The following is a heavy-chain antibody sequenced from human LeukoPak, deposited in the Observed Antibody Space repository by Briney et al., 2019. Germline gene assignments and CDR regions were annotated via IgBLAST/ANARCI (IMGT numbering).Heavy chain of an antibody. CDR2: IWYDGSNK. J-gene: IGHJ4*02. CDR3: ARDTSVGALSDFDY. V-gene: IGHV3-33*01. D-gene: IGHD1-26*01. Sequence: GRSLRLSCAASGFTFSSYGMHWVRQAPGKGLEWVAVIWYDGSNKYYADSVKGRFTISRDNSKNTLYLQMNSLRAEDTAVYYCARDTSVGALSDFDYWGQGTLVTVSS. CDR1: GFTFSSYG.